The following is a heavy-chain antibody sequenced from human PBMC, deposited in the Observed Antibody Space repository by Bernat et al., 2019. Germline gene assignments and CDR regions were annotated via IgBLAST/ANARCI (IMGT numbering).Heavy chain of an antibody. D-gene: IGHD6-13*01. J-gene: IGHJ4*02. CDR2: ISGSGGST. CDR1: GFTFSSYA. CDR3: ARLGSRWSFDY. V-gene: IGHV3-23*01. Sequence: EVQLLESGGGLVQPGGSLRLSCAASGFTFSSYAMSWVRQAPGKGLEWVSAISGSGGSTYYADSVKGRFTISRDSSKNTVYLQMNSLRAEDTAVYYCARLGSRWSFDYWGQGTLVTVSS.